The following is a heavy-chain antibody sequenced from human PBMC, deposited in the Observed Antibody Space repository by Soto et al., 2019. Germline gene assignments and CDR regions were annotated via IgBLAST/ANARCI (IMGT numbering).Heavy chain of an antibody. D-gene: IGHD2-15*01. CDR3: VKGSEVARQELDY. Sequence: QVQLVESGGGVVQPGRSLRLSCAASGFSFSNCGMHWVRQAPGKGLEWVAAISSDGSDKYYSESVKGRFTISRDNSKNTLFLQMNSLRVEDKAGYYCVKGSEVARQELDYWGQGTLVTVSS. CDR1: GFSFSNCG. CDR2: ISSDGSDK. J-gene: IGHJ4*02. V-gene: IGHV3-30*18.